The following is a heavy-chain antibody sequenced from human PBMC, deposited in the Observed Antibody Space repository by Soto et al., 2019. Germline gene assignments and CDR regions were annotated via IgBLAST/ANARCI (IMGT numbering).Heavy chain of an antibody. CDR2: VSFDGVNK. CDR3: ARDPDLIEAAGNYFDY. Sequence: QVQLVESGGGVVQPGKSLRLSCSVSGVTLNTYSMHWVRQAPGKGLEWVAVVSFDGVNKHYRDSVKGRFTISRDIAKNMLYLQMTSLRLEDTALYYCARDPDLIEAAGNYFDYWGQGTLVTVSS. J-gene: IGHJ4*02. V-gene: IGHV3-30*10. CDR1: GVTLNTYS. D-gene: IGHD6-13*01.